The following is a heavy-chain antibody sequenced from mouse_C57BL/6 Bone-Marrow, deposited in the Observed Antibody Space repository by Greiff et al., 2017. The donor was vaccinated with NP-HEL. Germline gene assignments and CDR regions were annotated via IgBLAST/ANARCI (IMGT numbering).Heavy chain of an antibody. CDR3: ARYTTVV. CDR1: GYTFTSYW. CDR2: IDPSDSYT. Sequence: QVQLQQPGAELVKPGASVKLSCKASGYTFTSYWMQWVKQRPGQGLEWIGEIDPSDSYTNYNQKFKGKATLTVDKSSSTAYMQLSSLTSEDSAVYYCARYTTVVWGQGTTLTVSS. D-gene: IGHD1-1*01. V-gene: IGHV1-50*01. J-gene: IGHJ2*01.